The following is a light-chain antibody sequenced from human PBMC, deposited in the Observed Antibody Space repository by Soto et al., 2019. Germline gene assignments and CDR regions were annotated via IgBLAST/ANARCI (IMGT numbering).Light chain of an antibody. CDR1: QDIRSY. V-gene: IGKV1-39*01. CDR2: ATS. Sequence: DIQMTQSPSSLSASVGDRVSITCRASQDIRSYLNWYQQKPGKAPELLIYATSNLQSGVPPRFSASGSATDFTLIISSLQPEDFATYYCQQGYSTQWTSGQGTKVEIK. J-gene: IGKJ1*01. CDR3: QQGYSTQWT.